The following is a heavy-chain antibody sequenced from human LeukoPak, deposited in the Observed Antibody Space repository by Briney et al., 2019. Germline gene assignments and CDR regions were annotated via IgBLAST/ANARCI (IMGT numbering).Heavy chain of an antibody. CDR2: ISSSSSYI. V-gene: IGHV3-21*01. CDR3: ARLYSSSWYDADY. J-gene: IGHJ4*02. CDR1: GFTFSSYS. Sequence: GWSLRLSCAASGFTFSSYSMNWVRQAPGKGLEWVSSISSSSSYIYYADSVKGRFTISRDNAKNSLYLQMNSLRAEDTAVYYCARLYSSSWYDADYWGQGTLVTGAS. D-gene: IGHD6-13*01.